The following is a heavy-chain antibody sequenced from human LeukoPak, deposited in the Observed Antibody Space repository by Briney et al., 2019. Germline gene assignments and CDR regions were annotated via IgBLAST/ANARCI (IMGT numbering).Heavy chain of an antibody. J-gene: IGHJ4*02. D-gene: IGHD2-15*01. CDR1: GFTFSSNG. CDR2: IRYDGSNK. V-gene: IGHV3-30*02. Sequence: GGSLRLSCAASGFTFSSNGMNWVRQAPGKGLEWVAFIRYDGSNKYYADSVKGRFTISRDNSKNTLYLQMNSLRAEDTAVYYCAKGCSGGSCYSPPVDYWGQGTLVTVSS. CDR3: AKGCSGGSCYSPPVDY.